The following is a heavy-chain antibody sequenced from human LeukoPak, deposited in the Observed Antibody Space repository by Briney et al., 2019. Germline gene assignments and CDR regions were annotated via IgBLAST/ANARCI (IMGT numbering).Heavy chain of an antibody. CDR3: ARLQYYYDSNGYYSLYYFDY. D-gene: IGHD3-22*01. Sequence: SETLSLTCTVSGDSISSSSYYWGWIRQPPGKGLEWIGKIYYSGSTYYNPSLRSRLTISLDTSKNQFSLTLSSVTAADTAVYYCARLQYYYDSNGYYSLYYFDYWGQGTVVTVSS. V-gene: IGHV4-39*01. CDR1: GDSISSSSYY. J-gene: IGHJ4*02. CDR2: IYYSGST.